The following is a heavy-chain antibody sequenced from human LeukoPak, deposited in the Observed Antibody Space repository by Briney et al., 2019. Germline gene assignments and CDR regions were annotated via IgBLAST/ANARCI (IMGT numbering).Heavy chain of an antibody. J-gene: IGHJ5*02. Sequence: PGGSLRLSCVGSGFTFSDTWMSWVRQAPGKGPVWVASIKKDGSQKYYVDSVKGRFTISRDNAQNSLYLQMNSLGVEDTAMYSCARVEWELRNLHFDPWGQGTLVTVSS. CDR1: GFTFSDTW. V-gene: IGHV3-7*03. CDR3: ARVEWELRNLHFDP. CDR2: IKKDGSQK. D-gene: IGHD1-7*01.